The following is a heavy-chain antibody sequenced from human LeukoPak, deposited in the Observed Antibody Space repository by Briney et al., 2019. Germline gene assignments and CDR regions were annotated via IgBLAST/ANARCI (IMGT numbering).Heavy chain of an antibody. CDR3: ARTLGYCSGGSCYSAFDY. V-gene: IGHV4-30-2*01. D-gene: IGHD2-15*01. CDR2: IYHSGST. J-gene: IGHJ4*02. Sequence: SETLSLTCAVSGGSISSGGYSWSWIRQPPGKGLEWIGYIYHSGSTYYNPSLKSRVTISVDRSKNQFSLKLSSVTAADTAVYYCARTLGYCSGGSCYSAFDYWGQGTLSPSPQ. CDR1: GGSISSGGYS.